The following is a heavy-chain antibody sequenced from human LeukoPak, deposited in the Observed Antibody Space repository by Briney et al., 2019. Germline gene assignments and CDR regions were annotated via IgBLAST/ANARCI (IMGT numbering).Heavy chain of an antibody. Sequence: GGSLRLSCAASGSLFSKYWMTWVRQAPGKGLEWVANIKEDDSEIYYVESVKGRFTISRDNAKNSLYLQTNSLRAEDTAVYYCARDRSCSGDWGQGTLVTVSS. CDR1: GSLFSKYW. J-gene: IGHJ4*02. CDR2: IKEDDSEI. CDR3: ARDRSCSGD. V-gene: IGHV3-7*01. D-gene: IGHD2-15*01.